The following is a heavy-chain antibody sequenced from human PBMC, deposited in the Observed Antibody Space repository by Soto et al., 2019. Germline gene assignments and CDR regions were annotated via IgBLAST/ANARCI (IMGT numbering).Heavy chain of an antibody. D-gene: IGHD2-2*01. J-gene: IGHJ3*02. CDR2: ISYDGSNK. CDR3: ERDSSPWAFDI. CDR1: GFTFSSYA. Sequence: GGSLRLSCAAPGFTFSSYAMHWVRQAPGKGLEWVAVISYDGSNKYYADSVKGRFTISRDNSKNTLYLQMNSLRAEDTAVYYCERDSSPWAFDIWGQGTMVGVSS. V-gene: IGHV3-30-3*01.